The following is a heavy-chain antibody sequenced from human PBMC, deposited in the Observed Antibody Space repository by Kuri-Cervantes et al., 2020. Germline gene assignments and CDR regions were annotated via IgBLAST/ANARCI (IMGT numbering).Heavy chain of an antibody. CDR2: IVVGSGNT. V-gene: IGHV1-58*01. J-gene: IGHJ6*03. D-gene: IGHD2-15*01. CDR1: GFTFTSSA. Sequence: SVKVSCKASGFTFTSSAVQWVRQARGQRLEWIGWIVVGSGNTNYAQKFQERVTITRDMSTSTAYMELSSLRSEDTAVYYCAADSGELPDYMDVWGKGTTVTVSS. CDR3: AADSGELPDYMDV.